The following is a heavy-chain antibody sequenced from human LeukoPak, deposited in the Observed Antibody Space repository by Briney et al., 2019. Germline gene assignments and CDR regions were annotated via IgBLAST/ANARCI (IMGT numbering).Heavy chain of an antibody. CDR2: VHHSGTA. CDR3: ASLGGYYESSSYSQLDAFDI. Sequence: SETLSLTCTVSGGSISNYFWSWIRQPPGKGLEWIGYVHHSGTANYNPSLMSRVNISIDTSEYRLSLKLSSVTAADTALYYCASLGGYYESSSYSQLDAFDIWGQGTVVTVSS. CDR1: GGSISNYF. J-gene: IGHJ3*02. D-gene: IGHD3-22*01. V-gene: IGHV4-59*01.